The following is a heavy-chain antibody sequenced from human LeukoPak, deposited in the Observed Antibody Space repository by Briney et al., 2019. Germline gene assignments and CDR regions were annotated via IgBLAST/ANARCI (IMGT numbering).Heavy chain of an antibody. J-gene: IGHJ3*02. CDR3: AKDKGSGSYFRGAFDI. CDR2: ISWNSGSI. Sequence: GRSLRLSCAASGFTFDDYAMHWVRHAPGKGLEWVSGISWNSGSIGYADSVKGRFTISRDNAKNSLYLQMNSLRAEDTALYYCAKDKGSGSYFRGAFDIWGQGTMVTVSS. V-gene: IGHV3-9*01. D-gene: IGHD1-26*01. CDR1: GFTFDDYA.